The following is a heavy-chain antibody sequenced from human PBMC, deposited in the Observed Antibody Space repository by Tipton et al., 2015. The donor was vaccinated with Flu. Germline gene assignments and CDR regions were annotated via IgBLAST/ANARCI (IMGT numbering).Heavy chain of an antibody. Sequence: LRLSCTVSGGSINSGSFYWSWIRQTPGKGLEWIAYIHNSGSTAYNPSLKSRVTISIDTSKNQFFLLLNSVTAADTAVYYCARDRFIAAPAPYGMDVWGQGTTVTVSS. D-gene: IGHD6-6*01. CDR1: GGSINSGSFY. CDR2: IHNSGST. J-gene: IGHJ6*02. CDR3: ARDRFIAAPAPYGMDV. V-gene: IGHV4-31*02.